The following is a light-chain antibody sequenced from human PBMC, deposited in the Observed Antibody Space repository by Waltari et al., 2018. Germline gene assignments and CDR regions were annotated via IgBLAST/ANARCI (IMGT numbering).Light chain of an antibody. CDR1: QGITTH. J-gene: IGKJ4*01. Sequence: DIQMTQSPSSLSASAGDRVTITCRASQGITTHLNWYKQKPGKPPKRLIYAVSSLERGVPARFSGNGSRTDFTLIISSLQPEDFATYYRLQYYGNPPTFGGGTTVEIK. V-gene: IGKV1-17*01. CDR3: LQYYGNPPT. CDR2: AVS.